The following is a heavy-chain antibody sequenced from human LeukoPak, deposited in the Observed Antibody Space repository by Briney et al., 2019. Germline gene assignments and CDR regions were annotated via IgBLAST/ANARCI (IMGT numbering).Heavy chain of an antibody. D-gene: IGHD2-2*01. CDR2: INPNSGGT. CDR3: ARDPPPRYCSSTSCRYYYGMDV. Sequence: ASVKVSCRASGYTFTGYYMHWVRQAPGQGLEWMGWINPNSGGTNYAQKFQGRVTMTRDTSISTAYMELSRLRSDDTAAYYCARDPPPRYCSSTSCRYYYGMDVWGQGTTATVSS. V-gene: IGHV1-2*02. J-gene: IGHJ6*02. CDR1: GYTFTGYY.